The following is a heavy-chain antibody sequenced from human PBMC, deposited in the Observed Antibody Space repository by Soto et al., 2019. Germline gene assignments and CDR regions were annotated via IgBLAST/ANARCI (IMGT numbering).Heavy chain of an antibody. CDR3: ARGGRGFLGGWFDP. D-gene: IGHD3-16*01. J-gene: IGHJ5*02. Sequence: QVRLQESGPGLVKPSQTLSLTCNVSGVYINYGYYYWSWLRQPPGKGLDWIGDIYYSGTTHYNPSVESRITVSVDLSKNQFSLRLNSVTAADTAGYYCARGGRGFLGGWFDPWGQGTLVTVS. CDR2: IYYSGTT. V-gene: IGHV4-30-4*01. CDR1: GVYINYGYYY.